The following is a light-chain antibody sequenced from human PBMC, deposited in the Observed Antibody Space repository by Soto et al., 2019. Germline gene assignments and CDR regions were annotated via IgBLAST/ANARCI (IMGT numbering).Light chain of an antibody. CDR3: QQRSSWPRT. CDR2: ETS. Sequence: ESVLTQSPATLSLSPGERATLSCRASQSVGSYLTWYQQKPGQAPRLLIYETSKRATGIPARFSGSGSGTDFTLTISTLEPEDFAVYYCQQRSSWPRTSGQGTKVEIK. J-gene: IGKJ1*01. V-gene: IGKV3-11*01. CDR1: QSVGSY.